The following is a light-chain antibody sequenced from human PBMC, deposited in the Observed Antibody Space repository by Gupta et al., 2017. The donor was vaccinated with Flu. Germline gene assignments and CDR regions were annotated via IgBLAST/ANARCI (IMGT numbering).Light chain of an antibody. CDR2: AAS. Sequence: SPSSLSASVGDRITITCRASQSIDTYLNWYQQKPGEAPNLLIYAASNLQSGVPSRFSGSGSGTDFTLTISSLQPEDFATYYCQHSYSTPPTFAGGTKVEIK. CDR1: QSIDTY. J-gene: IGKJ4*01. CDR3: QHSYSTPPT. V-gene: IGKV1-39*01.